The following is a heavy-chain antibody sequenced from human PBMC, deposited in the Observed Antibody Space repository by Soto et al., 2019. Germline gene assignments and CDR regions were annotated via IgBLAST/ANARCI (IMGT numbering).Heavy chain of an antibody. Sequence: GASVKVSCKASGGTFSSYAISWVRQAPGQGLEWMGGIIPIFGTANYAQKFQGKVTITTDESTSTAYMELSSLRSEDTAVYYCARERGNYYDSSGYSSGPYYFDYWGQGTLVTVS. V-gene: IGHV1-69*05. CDR2: IIPIFGTA. CDR3: ARERGNYYDSSGYSSGPYYFDY. D-gene: IGHD3-22*01. J-gene: IGHJ4*02. CDR1: GGTFSSYA.